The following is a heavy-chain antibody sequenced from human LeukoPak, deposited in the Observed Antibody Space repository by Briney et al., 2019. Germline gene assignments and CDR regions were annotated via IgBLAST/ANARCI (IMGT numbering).Heavy chain of an antibody. CDR1: GFNFANHA. CDR3: AKDLWRELLLLFGDY. Sequence: PGGSLRLSCAASGFNFANHAMSWVRQTAGKGLEWVSAISGGGDITYYADSVKGRFTISRDNSKDTLFLQMHSLRPGDTAVYYCAKDLWRELLLLFGDYWGQGTLVTVSS. CDR2: ISGGGDIT. D-gene: IGHD1-26*01. V-gene: IGHV3-23*01. J-gene: IGHJ4*02.